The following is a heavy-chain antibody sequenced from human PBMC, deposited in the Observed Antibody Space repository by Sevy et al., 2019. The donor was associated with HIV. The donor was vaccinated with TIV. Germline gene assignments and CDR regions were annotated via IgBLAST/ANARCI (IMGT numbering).Heavy chain of an antibody. V-gene: IGHV4-59*08. Sequence: SEMLSLTCTVSGGSITSLYWNWIRQPPGKGREWIANIYYNGHINYNPSLKSRVTLSPDTSKNQFSLRLSSVTAADTAMYYCAGENAWGRGYSWGQGTLVTVSS. CDR1: GGSITSLY. J-gene: IGHJ4*02. CDR3: AGENAWGRGYS. CDR2: IYYNGHI. D-gene: IGHD1-26*01.